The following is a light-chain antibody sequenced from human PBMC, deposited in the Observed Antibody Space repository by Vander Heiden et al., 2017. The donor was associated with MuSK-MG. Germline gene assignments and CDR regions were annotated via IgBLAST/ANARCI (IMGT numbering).Light chain of an antibody. Sequence: QSVLTQPPSVSAAPGQRATISCTGSSSNIGAGYDVHWYQQLPGTAPKLLIFVSSNRPSGVPDRFSGSRSGTSASLAISGLQTEDEADYYCQSFDSSLSGSGVFGGGTKL. CDR2: VSS. J-gene: IGLJ2*01. CDR1: SSNIGAGYD. CDR3: QSFDSSLSGSGV. V-gene: IGLV1-40*01.